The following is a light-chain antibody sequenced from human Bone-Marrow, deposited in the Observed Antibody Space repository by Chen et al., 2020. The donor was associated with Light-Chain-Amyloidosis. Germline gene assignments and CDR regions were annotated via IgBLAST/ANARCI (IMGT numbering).Light chain of an antibody. Sequence: EIVLTQSPGTLSLSPGEGANLSCRASQTISSNYLTWYQQKFGQAPRLLIYGSSSRATGIPDRFTGSGSGTNFSLNINGLEPEDFAMYYCQQYGTSQLTFSGGTKVEIK. CDR3: QQYGTSQLT. V-gene: IGKV3-20*01. CDR1: QTISSNY. CDR2: GSS. J-gene: IGKJ4*01.